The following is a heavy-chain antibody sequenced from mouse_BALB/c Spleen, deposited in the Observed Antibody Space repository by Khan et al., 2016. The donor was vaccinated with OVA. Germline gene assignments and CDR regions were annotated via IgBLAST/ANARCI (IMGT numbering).Heavy chain of an antibody. D-gene: IGHD2-1*01. CDR3: TRDGNYAHWYFDV. V-gene: IGHV5-6-4*01. J-gene: IGHJ1*01. CDR1: GFTLSSYT. Sequence: EVQLVESGGDLVKPGGSLKLSCAASGFTLSSYTMSWVRQTPEKRLEWVATISSGGSYTYYPDSVKGRFTISRDNAKNTLYLQMSRLEFEDTAMYYCTRDGNYAHWYFDVWGAGTTVTVSS. CDR2: ISSGGSYT.